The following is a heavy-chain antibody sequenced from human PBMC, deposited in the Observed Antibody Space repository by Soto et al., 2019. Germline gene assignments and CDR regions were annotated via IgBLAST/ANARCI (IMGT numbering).Heavy chain of an antibody. J-gene: IGHJ4*02. CDR3: AKDGYCITRNKPLDY. V-gene: IGHV3-30*02. D-gene: IGHD2-2*03. CDR2: IWHDGGNK. CDR1: GLTFSSYG. Sequence: GGSLRLSCAASGLTFSSYGMHWVRQAPGKGLEWVAFIWHDGGNKFYAESVKGRFTISRDNSKNTLYLQMNSLRAEDTAVYYCAKDGYCITRNKPLDYWGQGTLVTVSS.